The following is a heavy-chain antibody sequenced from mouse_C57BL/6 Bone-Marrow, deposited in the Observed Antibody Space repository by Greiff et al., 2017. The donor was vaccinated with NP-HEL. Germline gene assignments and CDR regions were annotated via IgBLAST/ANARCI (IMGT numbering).Heavy chain of an antibody. CDR2: INPGSGGT. D-gene: IGHD3-1*01. CDR3: ARSGRWYFDV. J-gene: IGHJ1*03. Sequence: QVQLQQSGAELVRPGTSVKVSCKASGYAFTNYLIEWVKQRPGQGLEWIGVINPGSGGTNYNEKFKGKATLTADKSSSTAYMQLSSLTSEDSAVDFCARSGRWYFDVWGTGTTVTVSS. V-gene: IGHV1-54*01. CDR1: GYAFTNYL.